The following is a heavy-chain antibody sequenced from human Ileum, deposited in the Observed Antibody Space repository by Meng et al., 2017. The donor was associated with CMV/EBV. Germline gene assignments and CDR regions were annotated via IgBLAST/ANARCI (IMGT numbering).Heavy chain of an antibody. CDR2: VYYTGRT. CDR1: VGSIDYYY. CDR3: ARATRGDATFDS. Sequence: FTCNGSVGSIDYYYWTWMRQPPGKTLEWIGKVYYTGRTSYNPSLKSRLTISVDTSANQFSLKLTSGTAADTAVYYCARATRGDATFDSWGQGTLVTVSS. V-gene: IGHV4-59*01. J-gene: IGHJ4*02. D-gene: IGHD2-21*02.